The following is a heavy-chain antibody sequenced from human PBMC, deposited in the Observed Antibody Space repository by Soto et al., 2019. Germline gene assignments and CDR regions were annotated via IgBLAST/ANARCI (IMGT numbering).Heavy chain of an antibody. D-gene: IGHD6-13*01. Sequence: SETLSLTCTVSVGSISSGGYYWSWIRQHPGKGLEWIGYIYYSGSTYYNPSLKSRVTISVDTSKNQFSLKLSSVTAADTAVYFGARVAIAAVFNGFDPWGKGTLVTVSS. J-gene: IGHJ5*02. V-gene: IGHV4-31*03. CDR2: IYYSGST. CDR3: ARVAIAAVFNGFDP. CDR1: VGSISSGGYY.